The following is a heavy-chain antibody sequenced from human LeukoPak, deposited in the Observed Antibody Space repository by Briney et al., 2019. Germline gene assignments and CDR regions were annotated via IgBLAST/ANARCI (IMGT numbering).Heavy chain of an antibody. V-gene: IGHV3-7*03. Sequence: GGSLRLSCTASGFTFSNFWMGWVRQAPGKGLEWVANIKQDETEKFYLGSVKGRFTISRDNSKNTLYLQMNGLRAEDTAVYYCAKDLGYCSGGSCYDAFDIWGQGTMVTVSS. CDR2: IKQDETEK. D-gene: IGHD2-15*01. CDR3: AKDLGYCSGGSCYDAFDI. J-gene: IGHJ3*02. CDR1: GFTFSNFW.